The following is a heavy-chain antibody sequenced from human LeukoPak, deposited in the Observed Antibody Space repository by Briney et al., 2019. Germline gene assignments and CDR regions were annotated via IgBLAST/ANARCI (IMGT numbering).Heavy chain of an antibody. D-gene: IGHD6-19*01. J-gene: IGHJ4*02. CDR2: IIPIFGTA. CDR3: ARDRSSGWSEMDGFGY. Sequence: SVKVSCKASGGTFISYAISWVRQAPGQGLEWMGGIIPIFGTANYAQKFQGRVTITRDTSASTAYMELSSLRSEDTAVYYCARDRSSGWSEMDGFGYWGQGTLVTVSS. V-gene: IGHV1-69*05. CDR1: GGTFISYA.